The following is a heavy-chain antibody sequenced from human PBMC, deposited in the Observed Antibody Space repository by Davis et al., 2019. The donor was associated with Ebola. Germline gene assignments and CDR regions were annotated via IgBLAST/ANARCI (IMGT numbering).Heavy chain of an antibody. J-gene: IGHJ4*02. V-gene: IGHV3-30*04. CDR1: GFTFSSYA. CDR3: ARKPYFDY. Sequence: GESLKISCAASGFTFSSYAMHWVRQAPGKGLEWVAVISYDGSNKYYADSVKGRFTISRDNSKNTLYLQMNSLRAEDTAVYYCARKPYFDYWGQGTLVTVSS. CDR2: ISYDGSNK.